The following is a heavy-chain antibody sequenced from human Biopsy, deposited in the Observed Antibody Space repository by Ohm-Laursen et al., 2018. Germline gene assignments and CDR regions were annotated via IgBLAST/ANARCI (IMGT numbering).Heavy chain of an antibody. CDR3: AKDLGLNYSDRFLFYYGMDV. CDR2: ISWNSDDI. CDR1: GFTFDDYA. D-gene: IGHD4-17*01. Sequence: SSLTLSCAASGFTFDDYAMHWVRQVPGKGLGWVSGISWNSDDIGYADSVKGRFTISRDNARNALHLQMNSLRTEDTALYYCAKDLGLNYSDRFLFYYGMDVWGRGTTVTVSS. V-gene: IGHV3-9*01. J-gene: IGHJ6*02.